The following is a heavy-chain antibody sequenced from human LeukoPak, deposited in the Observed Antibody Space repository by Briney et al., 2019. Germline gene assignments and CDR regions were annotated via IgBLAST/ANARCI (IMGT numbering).Heavy chain of an antibody. CDR1: GGTFSSYA. Sequence: ASVKVSCKASGGTFSSYAISWVRQAPGQGLEWMGGIIPIFGTANYAQKFQGRVTITADESTSTAYMELSSLRSEDTAVYYCARLICSSTSCYHFDYWGQGTLVTVSS. J-gene: IGHJ4*02. D-gene: IGHD2-2*01. CDR3: ARLICSSTSCYHFDY. V-gene: IGHV1-69*13. CDR2: IIPIFGTA.